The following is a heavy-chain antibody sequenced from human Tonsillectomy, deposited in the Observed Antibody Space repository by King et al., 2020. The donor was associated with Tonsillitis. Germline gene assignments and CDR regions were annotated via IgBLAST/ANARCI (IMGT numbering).Heavy chain of an antibody. J-gene: IGHJ4*02. CDR3: AGGALCGGNDLFDY. V-gene: IGHV3-20*04. CDR1: GLTFGDYA. D-gene: IGHD4-23*01. Sequence: VQLVESGGGVVRPGGSLRLSCAASGLTFGDYAMSWVRQAPGKGLEWVSGINWNGGSTGYADSVEGRFTISRDNARNSLYLQMNSLRAEDTALYYCAGGALCGGNDLFDYWGQGTLVTVSS. CDR2: INWNGGST.